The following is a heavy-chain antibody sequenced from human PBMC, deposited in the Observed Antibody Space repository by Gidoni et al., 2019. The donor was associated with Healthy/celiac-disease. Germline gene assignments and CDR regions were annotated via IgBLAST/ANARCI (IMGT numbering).Heavy chain of an antibody. Sequence: QVQLVESGGGLVKPGGSLRLSGAASGFTFTDYYLRWIRQDPGKGLEWVSYMSSSGSTIYYADSVKGRFTISRDNAKNSLYLQMNSLRAEDTAVYYCARDPPVKAGYCSSTSCFPRWGQGTLVTVSS. CDR2: MSSSGSTI. V-gene: IGHV3-11*01. D-gene: IGHD2-2*01. CDR1: GFTFTDYY. J-gene: IGHJ4*02. CDR3: ARDPPVKAGYCSSTSCFPR.